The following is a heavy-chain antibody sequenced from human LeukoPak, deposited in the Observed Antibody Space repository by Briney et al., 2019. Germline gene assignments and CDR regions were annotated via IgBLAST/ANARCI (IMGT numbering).Heavy chain of an antibody. D-gene: IGHD4-17*01. CDR3: ATLHGDYEYSFDP. J-gene: IGHJ5*02. Sequence: ASEKVSRKFSGYTLTESSMHWVRQAPGKALEWMGGFDPEDGQPTYAQKFQGRVTMTEDTSTDTAYMERSSLRSEDTAVYYFATLHGDYEYSFDPWGQGVLVTVSS. V-gene: IGHV1-24*01. CDR2: FDPEDGQP. CDR1: GYTLTESS.